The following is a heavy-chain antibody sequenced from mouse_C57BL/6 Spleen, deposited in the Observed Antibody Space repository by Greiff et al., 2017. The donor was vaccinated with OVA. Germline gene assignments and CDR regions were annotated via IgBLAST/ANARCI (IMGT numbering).Heavy chain of an antibody. D-gene: IGHD2-4*01. CDR2: IDPETGGT. Sequence: VQLQQSGAELVRPGASVTLSCKASGYTFTDYEMHWVKQTPVHGLEWIGAIDPETGGTAYNQKFKGKAILTADKSSSTAYMELRSLTSEDSAVYYCTRPYYDYDVALCAYWGQGTLVTVSA. CDR1: GYTFTDYE. CDR3: TRPYYDYDVALCAY. V-gene: IGHV1-15*01. J-gene: IGHJ3*01.